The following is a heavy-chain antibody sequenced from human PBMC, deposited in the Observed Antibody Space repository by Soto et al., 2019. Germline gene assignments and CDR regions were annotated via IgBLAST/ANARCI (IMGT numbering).Heavy chain of an antibody. D-gene: IGHD3-16*01. CDR1: GFTVSSCE. CDR2: INTGGVTF. Sequence: GSLRLSCTASGFTVSSCEMNWVRQAPGKGLEWVSYINTGGVTFYTDSVKGRFTISRDNAQNSLLLQMNRLRAEDTAVYYCTRDKGDKVAYGMDVWGQGTTVTVS. J-gene: IGHJ6*02. V-gene: IGHV3-48*03. CDR3: TRDKGDKVAYGMDV.